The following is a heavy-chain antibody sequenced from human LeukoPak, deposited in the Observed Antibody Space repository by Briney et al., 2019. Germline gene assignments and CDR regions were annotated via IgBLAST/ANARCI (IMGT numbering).Heavy chain of an antibody. CDR2: IWYDGSNK. D-gene: IGHD4-17*01. CDR1: GFTFSSYG. Sequence: GRSLRLSCAASGFTFSSYGMHWVRQAPGKGLEWVAVIWYDGSNKYYADSAKGRFTISRDNSKNTLYLQMNSLRAEDTAVYYCARAGTTVILDYWGQGTLVTVSS. CDR3: ARAGTTVILDY. V-gene: IGHV3-33*01. J-gene: IGHJ4*02.